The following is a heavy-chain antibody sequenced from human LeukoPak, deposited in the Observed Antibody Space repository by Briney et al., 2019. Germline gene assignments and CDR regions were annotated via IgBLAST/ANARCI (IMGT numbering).Heavy chain of an antibody. Sequence: GGSLRLSCAASGITFSSYAMSWVRQAPGKGLEWVSGISGSGVGTYYADSVKGRFTISRDNSKNTLYLQMNSLRAEDTAVYYCARESGYYKGDAFDIWGQGTMVTVSS. CDR1: GITFSSYA. CDR3: ARESGYYKGDAFDI. CDR2: ISGSGVGT. J-gene: IGHJ3*02. D-gene: IGHD3-22*01. V-gene: IGHV3-23*01.